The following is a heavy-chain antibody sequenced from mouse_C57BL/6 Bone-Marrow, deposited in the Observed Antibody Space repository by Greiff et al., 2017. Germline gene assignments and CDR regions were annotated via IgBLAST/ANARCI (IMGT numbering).Heavy chain of an antibody. J-gene: IGHJ2*01. CDR2: IHPNSGST. D-gene: IGHD6-1*01. CDR1: GYTFTSYW. CDR3: ARREMSAVGY. V-gene: IGHV1-64*01. Sequence: QVQLQQPGAELVKPGASVKLSCKASGYTFTSYWMHWVKQRPGQGLEWIGMIHPNSGSTNYNEKFKSKATLTVDKSSSTAYMQLSTLTSEDSAVYYCARREMSAVGYWGQGTTLTVSS.